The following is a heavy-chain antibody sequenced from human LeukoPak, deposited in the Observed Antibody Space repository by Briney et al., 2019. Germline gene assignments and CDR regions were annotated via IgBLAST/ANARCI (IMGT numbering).Heavy chain of an antibody. V-gene: IGHV3-15*01. CDR2: IKSKIDGGTI. D-gene: IGHD6-25*01. Sequence: GGPLRLSGVAFGFTLSDAWMSWVGQAPGKGLEWVGRIKSKIDGGTIDYGAPVKGRFTISRDDSRNTLYLQMNSLKTEDTAVYYCTTRRQDGCWGQGTLVTVS. CDR1: GFTLSDAW. CDR3: TTRRQDGC. J-gene: IGHJ4*02.